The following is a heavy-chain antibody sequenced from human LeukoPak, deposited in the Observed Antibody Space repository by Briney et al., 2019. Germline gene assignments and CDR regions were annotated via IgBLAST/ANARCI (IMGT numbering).Heavy chain of an antibody. Sequence: SETLSLTCTVSGGSISSSSYYWGWIRQPPGKGLEWIGSIYYSGSTYYNPSLKSRVTISVDTSKNQFSLKLSSVTAADTAVYYCARIRPRGDYGDYVGHLYYFDYWGQGTLVTVSS. V-gene: IGHV4-39*07. CDR1: GGSISSSSYY. J-gene: IGHJ4*02. D-gene: IGHD4-17*01. CDR2: IYYSGST. CDR3: ARIRPRGDYGDYVGHLYYFDY.